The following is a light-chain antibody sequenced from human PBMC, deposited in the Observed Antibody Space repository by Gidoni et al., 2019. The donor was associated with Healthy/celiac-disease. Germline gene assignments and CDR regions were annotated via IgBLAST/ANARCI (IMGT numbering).Light chain of an antibody. Sequence: DIQMTQSPSSLSASVGDRVTITCRASQSISSYLNWYQQNPGKAHKLLIYAASSLQSGVPSRFRCSGTGTGINLTINSMQAEDVETYDCQRSYSTPLCSFGQGTKLEIK. V-gene: IGKV1-39*01. CDR3: QRSYSTPLCS. CDR2: AAS. CDR1: QSISSY. J-gene: IGKJ2*02.